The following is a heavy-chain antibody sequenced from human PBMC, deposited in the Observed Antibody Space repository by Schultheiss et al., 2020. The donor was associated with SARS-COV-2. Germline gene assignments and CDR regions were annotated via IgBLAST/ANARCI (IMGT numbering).Heavy chain of an antibody. CDR1: GGSFSGYY. CDR3: ARGCLRITIFGVQKCPVDI. Sequence: ETLSLTCAVYGGSFSGYYWGWIRQPPGKGLEWIGSIYYSGSTYYNPSLKSRVTISVDTSKNQFSLKLSSVTAADTAVYYCARGCLRITIFGVQKCPVDIWGQGTMVTVSS. CDR2: IYYSGST. J-gene: IGHJ3*02. D-gene: IGHD3-3*01. V-gene: IGHV4-34*01.